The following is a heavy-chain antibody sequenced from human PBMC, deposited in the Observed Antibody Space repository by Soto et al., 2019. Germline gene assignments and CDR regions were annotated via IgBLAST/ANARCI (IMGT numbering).Heavy chain of an antibody. J-gene: IGHJ4*02. CDR3: EGSSRYSGYKY. CDR1: GYTFTSYD. CDR2: MNPNSGNT. D-gene: IGHD5-12*01. Sequence: DSVKVSCKASGYTFTSYDINWVRQATGQGLEWMGWMNPNSGNTGYAQKFQGRVTMTRNTSISTAYMELSSLRSEDTAVYYCEGSSRYSGYKYWGQGTLVPVSS. V-gene: IGHV1-8*01.